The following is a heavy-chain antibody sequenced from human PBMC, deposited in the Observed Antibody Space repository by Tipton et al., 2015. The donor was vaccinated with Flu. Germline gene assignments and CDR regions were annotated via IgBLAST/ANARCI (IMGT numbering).Heavy chain of an antibody. Sequence: TLSLTCTVSGDSISSSNYYWGWIRQPPGKGLEWIGSIYYSGATYYSPSLKTRVTVSVDTSKNQFSLKLSSVTAADTAVYYCARFSREDAFDIWGQGTMVTVSS. CDR1: GDSISSSNYY. CDR3: ARFSREDAFDI. V-gene: IGHV4-39*07. CDR2: IYYSGAT. J-gene: IGHJ3*02. D-gene: IGHD5-24*01.